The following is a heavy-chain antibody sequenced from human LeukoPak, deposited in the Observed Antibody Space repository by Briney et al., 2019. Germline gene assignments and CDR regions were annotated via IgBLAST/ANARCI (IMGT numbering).Heavy chain of an antibody. V-gene: IGHV4-39*07. CDR1: GGSISSSSYY. D-gene: IGHD6-19*01. CDR3: ARAVSGRFDY. CDR2: IYYSGST. J-gene: IGHJ4*02. Sequence: NASETLSLTCTVSGGSISSSSYYWGWIRQPPGKGLEWIGSIYYSGSTYYNPSLKSRVTISVDTSKNQFSLRLSSVTAADTAIYYCARAVSGRFDYWGQGTLVTVSS.